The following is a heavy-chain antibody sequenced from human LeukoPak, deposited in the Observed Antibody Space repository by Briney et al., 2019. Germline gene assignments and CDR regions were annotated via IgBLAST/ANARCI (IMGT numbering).Heavy chain of an antibody. CDR2: ISSSSSTI. Sequence: PGGSLRLSCAASGFTFSSYSMNWVRQAPGKGLEWVSYISSSSSTIYYADSVKGRFTISRDNAKNSLYLQMNSLRAEDTAVYYCAKDGGFSGDYWGQGTLVTVSS. V-gene: IGHV3-48*04. D-gene: IGHD2-15*01. CDR3: AKDGGFSGDY. J-gene: IGHJ4*02. CDR1: GFTFSSYS.